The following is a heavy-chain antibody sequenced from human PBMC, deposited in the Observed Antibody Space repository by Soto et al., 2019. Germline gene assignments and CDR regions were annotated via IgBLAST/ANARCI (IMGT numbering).Heavy chain of an antibody. CDR1: GGSVSNSSHY. CDR3: ARGDGFWSGYSYLNY. V-gene: IGHV4-61*01. CDR2: VYYTGST. D-gene: IGHD3-3*01. J-gene: IGHJ4*02. Sequence: SEILSLTCTLSGGSVSNSSHYWTWLRQPPGKGLEWIGYVYYTGSTNYNPSLHSRVTISVYTSKHQVSLTLSSVTAADTAVYYCARGDGFWSGYSYLNYWGQGTPVTVSS.